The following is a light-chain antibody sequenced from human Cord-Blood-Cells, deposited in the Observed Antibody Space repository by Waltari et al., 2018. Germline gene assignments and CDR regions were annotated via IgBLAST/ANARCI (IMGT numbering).Light chain of an antibody. Sequence: DIQMTQSPYSLSASVGDRVTITCRASQSISSYLNWYQQKPGKAPKLLIYAASSLQSGVPSRFSGSGSWTDFTLTISSLQPEDFATYYCQQSYSTPPTFGQGTKVEIK. CDR1: QSISSY. J-gene: IGKJ1*01. CDR2: AAS. CDR3: QQSYSTPPT. V-gene: IGKV1-39*01.